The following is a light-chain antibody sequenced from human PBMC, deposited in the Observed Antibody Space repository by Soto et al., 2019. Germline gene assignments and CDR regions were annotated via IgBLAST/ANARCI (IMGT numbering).Light chain of an antibody. V-gene: IGKV1-39*01. CDR2: AAS. J-gene: IGKJ2*01. Sequence: DIQMTQSPSSLSASVGDRVTITCRASQSISSYLNLYQQKPGKAPKLLIYAASSLQSGGTSRFSGSGSGTDFTRNISSLQPEDFATYYCQQSYSTPADTFGQGTKLEIK. CDR3: QQSYSTPADT. CDR1: QSISSY.